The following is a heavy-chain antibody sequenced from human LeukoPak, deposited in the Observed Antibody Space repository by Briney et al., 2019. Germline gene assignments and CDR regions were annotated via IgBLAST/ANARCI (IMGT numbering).Heavy chain of an antibody. CDR3: ARVEAVTFGGVTD. CDR2: IIPNFGTA. CDR1: GGTFSSYA. J-gene: IGHJ4*02. V-gene: IGHV1-69*13. D-gene: IGHD3-16*01. Sequence: GASVKVSCKASGGTFSSYAISWVRQAPGQGLEWMGGIIPNFGTANYAQKFQGRVAITADESTSTAYMELSSLRSEDTAVYYCARVEAVTFGGVTDWGQGTLVTVSS.